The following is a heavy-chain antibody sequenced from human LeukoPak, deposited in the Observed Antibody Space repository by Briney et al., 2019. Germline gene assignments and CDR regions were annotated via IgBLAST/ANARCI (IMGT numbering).Heavy chain of an antibody. CDR1: GYTFTSYG. CDR2: ISAYNGNT. Sequence: GESLKISCKGSGYTFTSYGISWVRQAPGQGLEWMGWISAYNGNTNYAQKLQGRVTMTTDTSTSTAYMELRSLRSDDTAVYYCARDSSWDSSGYGFDYWGQGTLVTVSS. J-gene: IGHJ4*02. D-gene: IGHD3-22*01. CDR3: ARDSSWDSSGYGFDY. V-gene: IGHV1-18*01.